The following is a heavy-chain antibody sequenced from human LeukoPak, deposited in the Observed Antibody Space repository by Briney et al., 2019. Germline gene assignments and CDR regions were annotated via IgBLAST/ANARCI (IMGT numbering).Heavy chain of an antibody. D-gene: IGHD3-3*01. CDR1: GYTFTGYY. V-gene: IGHV1-2*06. CDR3: ASGGGFLEWLSINPDYFDY. CDR2: INPNSGGT. Sequence: EASVKVSCKASGYTFTGYYMHWVRQAPGQGLEWMGRINPNSGGTNYAQKFQGRVTMTRDTSISTAYMELSRLRSDDTAVYYCASGGGFLEWLSINPDYFDYWGQGALVTVSS. J-gene: IGHJ4*02.